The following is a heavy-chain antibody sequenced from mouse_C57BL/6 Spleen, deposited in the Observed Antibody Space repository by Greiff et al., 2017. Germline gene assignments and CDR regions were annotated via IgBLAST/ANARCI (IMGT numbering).Heavy chain of an antibody. CDR2: IDPSDSYT. CDR3: ARFCGGVYYFDY. J-gene: IGHJ2*01. V-gene: IGHV1-69*01. D-gene: IGHD6-1*01. Sequence: QVQLQQPGAELVMPGASVKLSCKASGYTFTSYWMHWVKQRPGQGLEWIGEIDPSDSYTNYNQKFKGKSTLTVDKSSSTAYMQLSSLTSEDSAVYYCARFCGGVYYFDYGGQGTTLTVSS. CDR1: GYTFTSYW.